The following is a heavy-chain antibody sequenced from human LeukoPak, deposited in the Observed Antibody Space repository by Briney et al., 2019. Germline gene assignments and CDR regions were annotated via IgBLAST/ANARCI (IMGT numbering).Heavy chain of an antibody. CDR1: GFTVSSNY. Sequence: GGSLRLSCAASGFTVSSNYMNWVRQAPGKGLEWVSYISSSSSTISHADSVKGRFTISRDTAKNSLYLQMNSLRAEGTAVYYCARVRSGYYLDYWGQGTLVTVSS. CDR2: ISSSSSTI. CDR3: ARVRSGYYLDY. V-gene: IGHV3-48*01. J-gene: IGHJ4*02. D-gene: IGHD1-26*01.